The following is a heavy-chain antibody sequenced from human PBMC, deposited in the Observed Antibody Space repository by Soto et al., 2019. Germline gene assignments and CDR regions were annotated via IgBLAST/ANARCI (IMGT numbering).Heavy chain of an antibody. D-gene: IGHD2-8*01. J-gene: IGHJ6*02. V-gene: IGHV3-33*01. CDR2: IWYDGSNK. CDR3: ARDPSIVLMVYAKPYYYYGMDV. Sequence: GGSLRLSCAASGFTFSSYGMHWVRQAPGKGLEWVAVIWYDGSNKYYADSVKGRFTISRDNSKNTLYLQMNSLRAEDTAVYYCARDPSIVLMVYAKPYYYYGMDVWGQGTTVTVSS. CDR1: GFTFSSYG.